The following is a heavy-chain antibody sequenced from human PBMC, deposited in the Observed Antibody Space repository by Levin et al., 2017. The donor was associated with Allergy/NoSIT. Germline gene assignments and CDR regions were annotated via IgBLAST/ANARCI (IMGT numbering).Heavy chain of an antibody. V-gene: IGHV3-74*01. D-gene: IGHD3-10*01. CDR3: ASVGSGDQDY. CDR2: INSDGSST. CDR1: GFTFSSYW. J-gene: IGHJ4*02. Sequence: GESLKISCAASGFTFSSYWMHWVRQAPGKGLVWVSRINSDGSSTSYADSVKGRFTISRDNAKNTLYLQMNSLRAEDTAVYYCASVGSGDQDYWGQGTLVTVSS.